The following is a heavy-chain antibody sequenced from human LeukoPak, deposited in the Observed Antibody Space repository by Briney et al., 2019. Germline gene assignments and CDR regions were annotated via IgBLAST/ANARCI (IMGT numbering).Heavy chain of an antibody. V-gene: IGHV1-69*04. D-gene: IGHD2-2*01. J-gene: IGHJ6*03. Sequence: SVKVSCKASGGTFSSYTISWVRQAPGQGLEWMGRIIPILGIANYAQMFQGRVTITADKSTSTAYMELSRLRSEDTAVYYCAREYCSSTSCIKYYYYYMDVWGKGTTVTVSS. CDR3: AREYCSSTSCIKYYYYYMDV. CDR2: IIPILGIA. CDR1: GGTFSSYT.